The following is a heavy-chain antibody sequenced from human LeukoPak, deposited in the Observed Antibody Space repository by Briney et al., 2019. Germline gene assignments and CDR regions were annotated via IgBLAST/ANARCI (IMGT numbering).Heavy chain of an antibody. J-gene: IGHJ6*03. V-gene: IGHV1-18*01. CDR1: GYTFTSYG. CDR3: ARDLDRYDFWSGYRYPSQYYYYYYYMDV. Sequence: GASVKVSCKTSGYTFTSYGISWVRQAPGQGLEWMGWISAYNGNTKYAQKLQGRVTMTTDTSTSTAYMELRSLRSDGTAVYYCARDLDRYDFWSGYRYPSQYYYYYYYMDVWGKGTTVTVSS. D-gene: IGHD3-3*01. CDR2: ISAYNGNT.